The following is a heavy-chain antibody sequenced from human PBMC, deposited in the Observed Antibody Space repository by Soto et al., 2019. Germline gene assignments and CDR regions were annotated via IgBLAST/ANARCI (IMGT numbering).Heavy chain of an antibody. D-gene: IGHD2-15*01. V-gene: IGHV1-8*01. CDR1: GYTFTSYD. J-gene: IGHJ6*03. Sequence: GASVKVSCKASGYTFTSYDINWVRQATGQGLEWMGWMNPNSGNTGYAQKFQGRVTMTRNTSISTAYMELSSLRSEDTVVYYCASNPSYCSGGSCYGFSDYYYYYMDVWGKGTTVTVSS. CDR2: MNPNSGNT. CDR3: ASNPSYCSGGSCYGFSDYYYYYMDV.